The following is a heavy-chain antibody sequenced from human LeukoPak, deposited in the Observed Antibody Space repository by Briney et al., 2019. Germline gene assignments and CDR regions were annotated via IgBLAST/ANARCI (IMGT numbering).Heavy chain of an antibody. CDR3: ARRIVVAPAAIWFDP. V-gene: IGHV4-59*08. CDR2: IHHTGSS. Sequence: ASETLPLTCTVSGASMSDNYWTWIRQPPGKGLEWIGYIHHTGSSNYNPSLRSRVTMSVDTSKNQLSLKLTSVTAADTAVYYCARRIVVAPAAIWFDPWGQGTLVTVSS. J-gene: IGHJ5*02. D-gene: IGHD2-2*01. CDR1: GASMSDNY.